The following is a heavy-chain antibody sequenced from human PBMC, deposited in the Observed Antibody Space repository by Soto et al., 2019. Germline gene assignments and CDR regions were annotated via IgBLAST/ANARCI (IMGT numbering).Heavy chain of an antibody. V-gene: IGHV3-23*01. CDR2: ISGSGGST. CDR1: GFTFSSYA. Sequence: GGSLRLSCAASGFTFSSYAMSWVRQAPGKGLEWVSAISGSGGSTYYADSVKGRFTISRDNSKNTLYLQMNSLRAEDTAVYYGAKDPQIDRGFDYWGQGTLVTVSS. D-gene: IGHD3-9*01. CDR3: AKDPQIDRGFDY. J-gene: IGHJ4*02.